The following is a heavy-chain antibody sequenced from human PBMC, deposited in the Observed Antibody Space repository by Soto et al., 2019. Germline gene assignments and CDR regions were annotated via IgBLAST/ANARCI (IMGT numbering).Heavy chain of an antibody. Sequence: QVQLVQSGAEVKKPGASVKVSCKASGYTFTSYGISWVRQAPGQGLEGRGWISAYNGNTNYAQKLQGRVTMTTDTSTSTAYMELRSLRSDDTAVYYCARGGMLVYAIGYYDSSGGSDYWGQGTLVTVSS. CDR1: GYTFTSYG. V-gene: IGHV1-18*04. J-gene: IGHJ4*02. CDR2: ISAYNGNT. D-gene: IGHD2-8*01. CDR3: ARGGMLVYAIGYYDSSGGSDY.